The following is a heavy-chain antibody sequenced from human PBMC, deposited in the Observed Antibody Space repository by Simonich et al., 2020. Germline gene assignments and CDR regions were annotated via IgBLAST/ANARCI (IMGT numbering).Heavy chain of an antibody. Sequence: QVQLQQWGAGLLKPSETLSLTCAVYGGSFSGYYWSWIRQPPGKGLEWMGEINHSESTTYNPSLKSRVTISVDTSKNQFSLKLSSVTAADTAVYYCARGLRVAAAGTAFQHWGQGTLVTVSS. J-gene: IGHJ1*01. CDR1: GGSFSGYY. D-gene: IGHD6-13*01. CDR2: INHSEST. V-gene: IGHV4-34*01. CDR3: ARGLRVAAAGTAFQH.